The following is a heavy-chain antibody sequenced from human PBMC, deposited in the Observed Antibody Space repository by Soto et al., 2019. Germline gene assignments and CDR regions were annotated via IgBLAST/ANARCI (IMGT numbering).Heavy chain of an antibody. J-gene: IGHJ4*02. V-gene: IGHV4-34*01. D-gene: IGHD1-7*01. CDR3: ARGGITGTMTPPPPNFDY. CDR1: GGSFSGYY. Sequence: QVQLQQWGAGLLKPSETLSLTCAVYGGSFSGYYWSWIRQPPGKGLEWIGEINHSGSTNYNPSLKGRVTISIDTSKNPFSLKLSSVTAADTAVYYCARGGITGTMTPPPPNFDYWGQGTLVTVSS. CDR2: INHSGST.